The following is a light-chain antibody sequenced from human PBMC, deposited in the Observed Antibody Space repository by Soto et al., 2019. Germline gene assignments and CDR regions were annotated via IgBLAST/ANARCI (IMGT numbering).Light chain of an antibody. CDR1: SSNIGAGYD. V-gene: IGLV1-40*01. CDR2: VNT. J-gene: IGLJ1*01. CDR3: QSYDSSLSEV. Sequence: QSVLTQPPSVSGAPGQRVTISCTGSSSNIGAGYDVHWYQQLPGTAPKLPIYVNTNRPSGVPDRFSGSKSGTSASLAITGLQAEDEADYYCQSYDSSLSEVFGTGTKVTVL.